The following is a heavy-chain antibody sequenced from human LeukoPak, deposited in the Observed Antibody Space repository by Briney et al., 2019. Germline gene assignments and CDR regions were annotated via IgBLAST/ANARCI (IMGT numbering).Heavy chain of an antibody. CDR2: ITGNGGGT. D-gene: IGHD1-1*01. Sequence: GGSLRLSCAASGFIFSSYAMQWVRQAPGKELECISAITGNGGGTFYADSVKGGFTISRDNSKNTLFLQMDSLKAEDMAVYYCVRGGQSTNCFDYWGQGILVTVSS. J-gene: IGHJ4*02. CDR1: GFIFSSYA. CDR3: VRGGQSTNCFDY. V-gene: IGHV3-64*02.